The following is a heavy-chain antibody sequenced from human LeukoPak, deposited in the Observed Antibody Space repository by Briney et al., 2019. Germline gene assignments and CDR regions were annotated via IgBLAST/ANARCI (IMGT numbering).Heavy chain of an antibody. Sequence: ASVKVSCKASGYTFTSYYMHWVRQAPGQGLEWMGIINPSGGSTSYAQKFQGRVTMTRDTSTSTVYMELSSLRSEDTAVYYCARDSAVDYGGNSENFLDPWAFDIWGQGTMVTVSS. D-gene: IGHD4-23*01. CDR1: GYTFTSYY. J-gene: IGHJ3*02. CDR3: ARDSAVDYGGNSENFLDPWAFDI. V-gene: IGHV1-46*01. CDR2: INPSGGST.